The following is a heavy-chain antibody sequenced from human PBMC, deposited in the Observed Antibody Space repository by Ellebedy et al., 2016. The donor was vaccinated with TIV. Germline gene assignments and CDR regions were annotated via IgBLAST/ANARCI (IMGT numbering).Heavy chain of an antibody. D-gene: IGHD5-12*01. CDR2: ITYDGSKK. CDR3: AKDFIVAGTFDVFDI. Sequence: GESLKISCTASGFTFTTYSMNWVRQAPGKGLEWVAVITYDGSKKYHADSVKGRFTISRDNARNSLYLQMNSLRVEDTALYYCAKDFIVAGTFDVFDIWGQGTMVTVSS. V-gene: IGHV3-30*18. J-gene: IGHJ3*02. CDR1: GFTFTTYS.